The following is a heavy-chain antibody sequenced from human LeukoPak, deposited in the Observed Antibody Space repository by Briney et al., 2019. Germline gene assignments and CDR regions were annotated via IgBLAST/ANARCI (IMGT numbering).Heavy chain of an antibody. V-gene: IGHV3-74*01. CDR3: VNGFYYLKC. D-gene: IGHD6-25*01. CDR1: GFTFSGHW. CDR2: TNSDGSST. Sequence: GGSLRPSCAVSGFTFSGHWMFWVRQAPGKGLVWVSSTNSDGSSTGYTDSVKGRFTVSRDTAKNTLYLQMNSLRTADTAVYYCVNGFYYLKCWGQGTLVTVSS. J-gene: IGHJ4*02.